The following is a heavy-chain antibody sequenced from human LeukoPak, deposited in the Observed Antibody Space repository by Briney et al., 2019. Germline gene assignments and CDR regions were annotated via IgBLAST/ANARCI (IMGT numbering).Heavy chain of an antibody. J-gene: IGHJ6*02. CDR2: INHSGST. CDR1: GGSFSGYY. V-gene: IGHV4-34*01. CDR3: ASLVIGSGYYYYYGMDV. Sequence: SETLSLTCAVYGGSFSGYYWSWIRQPPGKGLEWIGEINHSGSTNYNPSLKSQVTISVDTSKNQFSLKLSSVTAADTAVYYCASLVIGSGYYYYYGMDVWGQGTTVTVSS. D-gene: IGHD3-16*02.